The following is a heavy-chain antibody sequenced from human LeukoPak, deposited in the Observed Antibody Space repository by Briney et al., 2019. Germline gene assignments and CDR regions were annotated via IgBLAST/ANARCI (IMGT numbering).Heavy chain of an antibody. CDR1: TLSVSYNY. D-gene: IGHD4-11*01. V-gene: IGHV3-53*01. CDR2: LFASGKT. CDR3: AGSVYSQPDQ. Sequence: PGGPLRLSCAASTLSVSYNYMNWVRQAPGKGLEWVALLFASGKTYYADSVKGRFTISGDPSKSTLHLQMNSLRFEDTALYFCAGSVYSQPDQWGQGTQVAVSS. J-gene: IGHJ4*02.